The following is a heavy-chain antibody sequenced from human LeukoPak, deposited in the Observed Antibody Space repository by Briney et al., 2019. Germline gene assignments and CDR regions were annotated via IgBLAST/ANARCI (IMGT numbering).Heavy chain of an antibody. D-gene: IGHD3-22*01. V-gene: IGHV3-21*06. CDR2: IDSSRDYI. CDR1: GFTFNTSS. J-gene: IGHJ4*02. CDR3: ARGPYYYDSSGYLRYYFDS. Sequence: GGSLRLSCAASGFTFNTSSMNWVRQAPGKGLEWVSSIDSSRDYIFYADSVRGRFTISRDDAKNSLFLQMNSLRAEDTAVYYCARGPYYYDSSGYLRYYFDSWGQGTLVTVSS.